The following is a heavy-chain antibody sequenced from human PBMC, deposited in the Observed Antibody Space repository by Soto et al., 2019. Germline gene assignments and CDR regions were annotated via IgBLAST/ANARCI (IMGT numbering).Heavy chain of an antibody. Sequence: GASVKVSCKASGYTFTGYYMHWVRQAPGQGLEWMGWINPNSGGTNYAQKFQGWVTMTRDTSISTAYMELSRLRSDDTAVYYCAREYSSSYDHDAFDIWGQGTMVT. CDR1: GYTFTGYY. CDR3: AREYSSSYDHDAFDI. J-gene: IGHJ3*02. CDR2: INPNSGGT. D-gene: IGHD6-13*01. V-gene: IGHV1-2*04.